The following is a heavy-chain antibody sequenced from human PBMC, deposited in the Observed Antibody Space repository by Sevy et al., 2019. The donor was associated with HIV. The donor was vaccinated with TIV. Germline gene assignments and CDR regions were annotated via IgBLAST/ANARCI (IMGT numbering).Heavy chain of an antibody. V-gene: IGHV3-33*01. CDR3: ARGGQWPENDAFEI. Sequence: GGSLRLSCAASGFTFSSYGMHWVRQAPGKGLEWVAVIWYDGSNKYYADSVKGRFTISRDNSKNTLYLQMNSLRAEDTAVYYCARGGQWPENDAFEIWGQGTMVTVSS. D-gene: IGHD6-19*01. CDR1: GFTFSSYG. CDR2: IWYDGSNK. J-gene: IGHJ3*02.